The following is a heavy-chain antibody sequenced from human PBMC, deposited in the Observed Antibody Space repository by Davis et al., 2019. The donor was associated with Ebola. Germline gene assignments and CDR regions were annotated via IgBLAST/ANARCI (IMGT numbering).Heavy chain of an antibody. CDR1: GYTFPSYG. V-gene: IGHV1-18*01. CDR2: ISAYNGNT. J-gene: IGHJ6*03. D-gene: IGHD3-10*01. Sequence: ASVKVSCKASGYTFPSYGISWVRQAPGQGLEWMGWISAYNGNTNYAQKFQGRVTLTADESTSTAYMELSSLRSEDTAVYYCARDPVEFGEFNYYDYMDVWGKGTTVTVSS. CDR3: ARDPVEFGEFNYYDYMDV.